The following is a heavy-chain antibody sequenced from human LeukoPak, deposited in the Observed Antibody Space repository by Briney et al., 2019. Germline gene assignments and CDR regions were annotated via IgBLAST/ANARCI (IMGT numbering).Heavy chain of an antibody. CDR1: GFTFSSYG. V-gene: IGHV3-33*06. CDR3: AKGTYGSGSYYMYY. Sequence: PGGSLRLSCAASGFTFSSYGMHWVRQAPGKGLEWVAVIWYDGSNKYYADSVKGRFTISRDNSKNTLYLQMNSLRAEDTAAYYCAKGTYGSGSYYMYYWGQGTLVTVSS. D-gene: IGHD3-10*01. CDR2: IWYDGSNK. J-gene: IGHJ4*02.